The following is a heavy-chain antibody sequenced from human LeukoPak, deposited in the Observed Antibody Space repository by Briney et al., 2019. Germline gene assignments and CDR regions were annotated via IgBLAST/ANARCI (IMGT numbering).Heavy chain of an antibody. CDR3: ARDRGFGELLWSFDP. Sequence: GGSLRLSCAASGFTFSSYAMHWVRQAPGKGLEWVAVISYDGSNKYYADSVKGRFTISRDNSKNTLYLQMNSLRAADTAVYYCARDRGFGELLWSFDPWGQGTLVTVSS. CDR2: ISYDGSNK. D-gene: IGHD3-10*01. V-gene: IGHV3-30-3*01. J-gene: IGHJ5*02. CDR1: GFTFSSYA.